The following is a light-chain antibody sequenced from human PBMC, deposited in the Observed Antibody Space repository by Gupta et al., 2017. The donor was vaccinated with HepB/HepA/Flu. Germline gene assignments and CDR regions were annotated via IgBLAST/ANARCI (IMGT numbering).Light chain of an antibody. V-gene: IGLV1-40*01. CDR1: SSNIGAGYD. Sequence: QSVLPQPASVSGAPGQRVTISCTGSSSNIGAGYDVHWYQQLPGTAPKLLIYGNSNRPSGVPDRVSGSKAGTSASLAITGLQAEDEADYYCQSYDSSLSVVFGGGTKLTVL. CDR2: GNS. J-gene: IGLJ2*01. CDR3: QSYDSSLSVV.